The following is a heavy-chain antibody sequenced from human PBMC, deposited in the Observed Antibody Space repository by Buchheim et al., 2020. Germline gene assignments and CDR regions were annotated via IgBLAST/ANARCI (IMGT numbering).Heavy chain of an antibody. CDR1: GGSISGYF. V-gene: IGHV4-59*01. J-gene: IGHJ4*02. D-gene: IGHD3-10*01. CDR2: IYYSGST. Sequence: QVRLQESGPGLVKPSETLSLTCTVSGGSISGYFWSWIRQPPGKGLEWIGYIYYSGSTNYNPSLKSRVPISVDPSKNQFFLKLTSVTAADTAVYYCARVVTMVFTSWGQGTL. CDR3: ARVVTMVFTS.